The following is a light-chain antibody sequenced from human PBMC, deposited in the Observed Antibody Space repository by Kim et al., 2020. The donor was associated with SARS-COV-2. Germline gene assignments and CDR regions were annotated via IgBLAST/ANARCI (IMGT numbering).Light chain of an antibody. CDR1: KLGDKY. V-gene: IGLV3-1*01. CDR3: QAWDSSPL. Sequence: SYELTQPPSVSVSPGQTASITCSGDKLGDKYACWYQQKPGQSPVLVIYQDSKRPSGIPERFSGSNSGNTATLTISGTQAMDEADYYCQAWDSSPLFGTGT. J-gene: IGLJ1*01. CDR2: QDS.